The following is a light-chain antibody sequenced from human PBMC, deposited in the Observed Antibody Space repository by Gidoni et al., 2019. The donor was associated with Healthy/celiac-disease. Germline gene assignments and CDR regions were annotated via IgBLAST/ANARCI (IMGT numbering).Light chain of an antibody. CDR3: QQYGSSP. J-gene: IGKJ4*01. CDR1: QSVSSSY. V-gene: IGKV3-20*01. Sequence: IVLTQSPGTLSLSPGERATLSCSASQSVSSSYLAWYQQKPGQAPRLLIYGASSRATGIPDRFSGSGSGTDFTLTISRLEPEDFAVYYCQQYGSSPFGGGTKVEIK. CDR2: GAS.